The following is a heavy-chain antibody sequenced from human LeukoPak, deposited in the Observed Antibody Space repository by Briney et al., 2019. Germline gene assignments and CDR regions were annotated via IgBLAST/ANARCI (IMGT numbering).Heavy chain of an antibody. CDR2: MNPNSGNT. Sequence: ASVKVSCKASGYTFTSYDINWVRQATGQGLEWMGWMNPNSGNTGYAQKFQGRVTITRNTSISTAYMELSSLRSEDTAVYYCARVTAETYYYDSSGINWFDPWGQGTLVTVSS. J-gene: IGHJ5*02. CDR3: ARVTAETYYYDSSGINWFDP. V-gene: IGHV1-8*03. D-gene: IGHD3-22*01. CDR1: GYTFTSYD.